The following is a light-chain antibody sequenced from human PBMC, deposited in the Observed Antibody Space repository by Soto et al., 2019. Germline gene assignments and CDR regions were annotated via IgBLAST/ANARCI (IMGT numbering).Light chain of an antibody. CDR1: NSDVGGYNY. Sequence: QSALTQPASVSGSPGQSITISCTGTNSDVGGYNYVSWYQQHPGKAPKLMIYEVSYRPSGVSNRFSGSKSGNTASLTISGLQAEDEADYYCSSYTSSSTYVFGTGTQLTVL. V-gene: IGLV2-14*01. CDR2: EVS. J-gene: IGLJ1*01. CDR3: SSYTSSSTYV.